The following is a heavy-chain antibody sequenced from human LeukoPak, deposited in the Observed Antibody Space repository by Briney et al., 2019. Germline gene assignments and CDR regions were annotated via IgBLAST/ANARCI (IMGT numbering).Heavy chain of an antibody. J-gene: IGHJ5*02. Sequence: GGSLRLSCAASGFPFSRYEMNWVRQAPGKRLQGVSYISSSGNKIYYAASVKGRFTISRDNAKNSLYLQIDSLRAEDTAVYYCARGQRPQYTSTWDNWFDPWGQGTQVTVSS. CDR2: ISSSGNKI. CDR1: GFPFSRYE. CDR3: ARGQRPQYTSTWDNWFDP. V-gene: IGHV3-48*03. D-gene: IGHD2-2*01.